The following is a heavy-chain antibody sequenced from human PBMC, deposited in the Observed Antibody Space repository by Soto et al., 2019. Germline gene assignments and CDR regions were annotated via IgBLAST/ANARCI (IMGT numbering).Heavy chain of an antibody. CDR1: GYTFASYS. J-gene: IGHJ6*01. V-gene: IGHV1-18*01. CDR2: FSAYNGNT. Sequence: QVQLVQSGGEVKKPGASVKVSCKASGYTFASYSISWVRQAPGQGLEWMGWFSAYNGNTNYAQKVQGRVTMTTDTSTSTAYMELRSLRSDDTAVYYCARVYPSRVRRVTFGKYYYYGMDVWGQGTTVTVSS. CDR3: ARVYPSRVRRVTFGKYYYYGMDV. D-gene: IGHD3-10*01.